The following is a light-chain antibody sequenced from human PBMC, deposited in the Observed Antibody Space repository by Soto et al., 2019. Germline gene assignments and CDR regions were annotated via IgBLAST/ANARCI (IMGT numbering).Light chain of an antibody. V-gene: IGKV3-20*01. Sequence: EMVLTQSPGTLSLSPGERATRSCRASQSVSNNYLAWYQQKPGQAPRPLIYGASNRATGIPDRFSGSGSGTDFTLTISRLEPEDFAVYYCQQYGSLGTFGQGTKVDIK. CDR1: QSVSNNY. J-gene: IGKJ1*01. CDR3: QQYGSLGT. CDR2: GAS.